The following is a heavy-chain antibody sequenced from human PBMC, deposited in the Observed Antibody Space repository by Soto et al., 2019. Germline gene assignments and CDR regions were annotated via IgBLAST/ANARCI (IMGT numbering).Heavy chain of an antibody. Sequence: PGGSLRLSCAASGFTVSSNYMSWVRQAPGKGLEWVSVIYSGGSTYYTDSVKGRFTISRDNSKNTLYLQMNSLRAEDTAVYYCARAVRRWLDFDYWGQGTLVTVPS. CDR3: ARAVRRWLDFDY. J-gene: IGHJ4*02. V-gene: IGHV3-53*01. CDR2: IYSGGST. CDR1: GFTVSSNY. D-gene: IGHD6-19*01.